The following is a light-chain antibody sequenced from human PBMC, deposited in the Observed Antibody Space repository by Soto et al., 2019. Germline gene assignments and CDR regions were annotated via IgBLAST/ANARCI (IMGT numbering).Light chain of an antibody. CDR3: QQYHNWPPLT. Sequence: EIVMTQSPATLSVSPGERATLSCRASQSIRSNLAWYQQKPGQAPRLLIYAASSRATGIPARFSGSGSGTEFTLTISSLQSEDFAVYYCQQYHNWPPLTFGGGTKVEIK. CDR2: AAS. V-gene: IGKV3D-15*01. CDR1: QSIRSN. J-gene: IGKJ4*01.